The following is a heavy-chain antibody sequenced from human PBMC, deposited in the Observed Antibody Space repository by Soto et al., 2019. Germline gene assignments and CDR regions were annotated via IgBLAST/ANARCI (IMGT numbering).Heavy chain of an antibody. J-gene: IGHJ4*02. CDR1: GFSLSTSGVG. D-gene: IGHD3-3*01. CDR2: IYWNDAK. Sequence: QITLKESGPTLVKPTQTLTLTCTFSGFSLSTSGVGVGWIIQPPGKALEWLALIYWNDAKGYSPYLKSRLTLTKDTSKNQVVLTMTNMDPVDTATYYCAHSRRYDFLSGYYKGVGYYFDYWGQGTLVTVSS. V-gene: IGHV2-5*01. CDR3: AHSRRYDFLSGYYKGVGYYFDY.